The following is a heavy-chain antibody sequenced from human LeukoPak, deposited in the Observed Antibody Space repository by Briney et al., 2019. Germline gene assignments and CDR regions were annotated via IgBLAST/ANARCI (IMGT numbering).Heavy chain of an antibody. J-gene: IGHJ6*03. CDR2: IRYDGSNT. D-gene: IGHD6-13*01. CDR3: ASEGYSGRRTSRTKCMDG. Sequence: GGSLRLSCAASGFTFTSYGMHWVRQAPGKGLEWVAVIRYDGSNTYYADSVKGRFTISRDESKNTLYLQMNSLRADDTAVYYCASEGYSGRRTSRTKCMDGWGKGTTVTVSS. CDR1: GFTFTSYG. V-gene: IGHV3-33*01.